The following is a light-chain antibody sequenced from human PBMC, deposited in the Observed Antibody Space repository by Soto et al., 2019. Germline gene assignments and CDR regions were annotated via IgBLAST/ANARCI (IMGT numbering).Light chain of an antibody. J-gene: IGLJ3*02. CDR2: EVT. CDR3: SSYAASNNFYFV. CDR1: SSDVGGYNY. Sequence: QSALTQPPSASGSPGQSVTISCTGTSSDVGGYNYVSWYQQYPGRAPKLMIYEVTKRPSGVPDRFSGSKSGNTASLTVSGLRAEDEADYYCSSYAASNNFYFVFGGGTKLT. V-gene: IGLV2-8*01.